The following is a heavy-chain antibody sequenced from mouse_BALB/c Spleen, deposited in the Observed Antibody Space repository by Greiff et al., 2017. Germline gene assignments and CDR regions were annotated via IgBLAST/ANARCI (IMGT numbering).Heavy chain of an antibody. V-gene: IGHV14-3*02. CDR3: ATYYRYDAMDD. D-gene: IGHD2-14*01. Sequence: EVQLQQSGAELVKPGASVKLSCTASGFNIKDTYMHWVKQRPEQGLEWIGRIDPANGNTKYDPKFQGKATITADTSSNTAYLQLSSLTSEDTAVYYCATYYRYDAMDDWGQGTSVTVSS. CDR2: IDPANGNT. CDR1: GFNIKDTY. J-gene: IGHJ4*01.